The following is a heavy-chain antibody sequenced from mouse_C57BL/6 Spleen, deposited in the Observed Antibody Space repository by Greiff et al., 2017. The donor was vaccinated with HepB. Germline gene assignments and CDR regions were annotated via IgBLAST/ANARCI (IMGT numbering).Heavy chain of an antibody. D-gene: IGHD2-4*01. CDR2: IYPGDGDT. V-gene: IGHV1-82*01. CDR1: GYAFSSSW. J-gene: IGHJ1*03. CDR3: ARERGYDYDEGWYFDV. Sequence: VQLQESGPELVKPGASVKISCKASGYAFSSSWMNWVKQRPGKGLEWIGRIYPGDGDTNYNGKFKGKATLTADKSSSTAYMQLSSLTSEDSAVYFCARERGYDYDEGWYFDVWGTGTTVTVSS.